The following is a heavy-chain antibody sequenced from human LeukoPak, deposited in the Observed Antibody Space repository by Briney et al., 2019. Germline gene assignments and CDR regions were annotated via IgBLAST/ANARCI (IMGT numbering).Heavy chain of an antibody. D-gene: IGHD6-19*01. CDR1: GFTFNSSA. Sequence: SLTVSCTASGFTFNSSAVQWVRQARGQRLKWIGWIVVGSGNTNYAQKFQERVTITRDMSTSTAYMELSSLRSEDTAVYYCAAVGAVADSYYFDYWGQGTLVTVSS. CDR2: IVVGSGNT. V-gene: IGHV1-58*01. J-gene: IGHJ4*02. CDR3: AAVGAVADSYYFDY.